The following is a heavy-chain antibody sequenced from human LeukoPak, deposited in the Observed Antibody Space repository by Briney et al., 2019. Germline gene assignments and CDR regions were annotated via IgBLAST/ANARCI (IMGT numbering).Heavy chain of an antibody. CDR2: IKQDGSEK. Sequence: GGSLRLSCAASGFTVSSYEMNWVRQAPGKGLEWVANIKQDGSEKYYVDSVKGRFTISRDNAKNSLYLQMNSLRAEDTAVYYCARLRGYSGYDYDYWGQGTLVTVSS. J-gene: IGHJ4*02. V-gene: IGHV3-7*01. CDR3: ARLRGYSGYDYDY. D-gene: IGHD5-12*01. CDR1: GFTVSSYE.